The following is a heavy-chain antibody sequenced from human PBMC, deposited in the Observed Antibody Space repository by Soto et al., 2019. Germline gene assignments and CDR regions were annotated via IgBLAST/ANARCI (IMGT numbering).Heavy chain of an antibody. CDR1: GFTFSSYG. J-gene: IGHJ3*02. CDR2: ISYDGSNK. CDR3: VADYVATDTFDI. V-gene: IGHV3-30*03. D-gene: IGHD3-10*02. Sequence: QVQLVESGGGVVQPGRSLRLSCAASGFTFSSYGMHWVRQAPGKGLEWVAAISYDGSNKYYADSVKGRFTISRDTSKNTLYLQMNRLRAEDTAMYYCVADYVATDTFDIWGQGTMVTVSS.